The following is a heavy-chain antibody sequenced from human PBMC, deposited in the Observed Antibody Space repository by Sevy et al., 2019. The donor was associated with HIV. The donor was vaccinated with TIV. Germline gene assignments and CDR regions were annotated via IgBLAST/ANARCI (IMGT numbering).Heavy chain of an antibody. CDR3: AKVHYYDSSGPGDY. J-gene: IGHJ4*02. Sequence: GGSLRLSCAASGFTFSRDAMSWVRQAPGKGLEWVSGISGSGGSTYYADSVKGRFTISRDNSKNTLNLQMNSLRAEDTAVYYCAKVHYYDSSGPGDYWGQGTLVTVSS. V-gene: IGHV3-23*01. CDR2: ISGSGGST. D-gene: IGHD3-22*01. CDR1: GFTFSRDA.